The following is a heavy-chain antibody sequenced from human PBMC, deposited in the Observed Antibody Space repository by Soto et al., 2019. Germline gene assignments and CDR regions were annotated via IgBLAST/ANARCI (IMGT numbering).Heavy chain of an antibody. Sequence: QVQLQESGPGLVKPSQTLSLTCTVSGGSISSGAYYWSWIRQHPGKGLEWIGYIYYSGSTYSNPSLKSRVAISVDKSKNQSSLKLSSVTAADTAVYYCAAVRQHYFDFWGQATLVTVSS. CDR3: AAVRQHYFDF. CDR2: IYYSGST. D-gene: IGHD1-1*01. V-gene: IGHV4-31*03. J-gene: IGHJ4*02. CDR1: GGSISSGAYY.